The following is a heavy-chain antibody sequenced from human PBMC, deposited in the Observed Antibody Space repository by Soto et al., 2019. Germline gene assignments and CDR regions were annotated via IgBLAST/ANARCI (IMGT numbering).Heavy chain of an antibody. D-gene: IGHD3-16*01. CDR2: IYYTGNA. V-gene: IGHV4-61*01. Sequence: QVQLHESGPGLLKSSETLSLACTVSGDSLTSNSYYWTWVRQPPGKGLEWIGNIYYTGNANYHPSQTGQGTLSLTTHRNQFCLRLTPVTTADTAVYYCARVSYYYPSDYTLSGYFDSRGQGTLVTVSS. CDR1: GDSLTSNSYY. J-gene: IGHJ4*02. CDR3: ARVSYYYPSDYTLSGYFDS.